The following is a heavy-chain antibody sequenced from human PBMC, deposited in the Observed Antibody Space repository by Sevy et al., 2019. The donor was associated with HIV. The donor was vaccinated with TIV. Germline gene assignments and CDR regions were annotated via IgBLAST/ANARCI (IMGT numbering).Heavy chain of an antibody. J-gene: IGHJ4*02. CDR1: GYTFNIYG. Sequence: ASVKVSCKATGYTFNIYGINWVRQAPGQGLEWMGWISPYTGNTNYAQKLQGRVTMTTDTSTSTAYMDLRSWRSDDTAVYYCARDRQEGYFDYWGQGTLVTVSS. V-gene: IGHV1-18*01. CDR3: ARDRQEGYFDY. CDR2: ISPYTGNT.